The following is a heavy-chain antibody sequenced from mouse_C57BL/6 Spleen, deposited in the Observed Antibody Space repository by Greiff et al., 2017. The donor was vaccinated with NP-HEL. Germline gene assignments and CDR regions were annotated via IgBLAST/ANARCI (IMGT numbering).Heavy chain of an antibody. V-gene: IGHV5-17*01. CDR1: GFTFSDYG. CDR2: ISSGSSTI. J-gene: IGHJ4*01. CDR3: AREHYAYEESSDYAMDY. D-gene: IGHD2-2*01. Sequence: DVKLVESGGGLVKPGGSLKLSCAASGFTFSDYGMHWVRQAPEKGLEWVAYISSGSSTIYYADTVKGRFTISRDNAKNTLFLQMTSLRSEDTAMYYCAREHYAYEESSDYAMDYWGQGTSVTVSS.